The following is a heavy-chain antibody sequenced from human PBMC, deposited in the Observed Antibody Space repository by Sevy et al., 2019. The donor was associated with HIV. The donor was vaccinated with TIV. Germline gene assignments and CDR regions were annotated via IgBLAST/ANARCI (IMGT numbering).Heavy chain of an antibody. D-gene: IGHD4-17*01. CDR1: GGSISSGAYS. CDR2: IFHTGNT. CDR3: ARDGGTVTTHGYFDY. J-gene: IGHJ4*02. Sequence: SETLSLTCTVAGGSISSGAYSWNWIRQPPGKGLEWIGYIFHTGNTYYNPSLKSRVTISVDRSKNHFSLKMTSVTAADTDLYYCARDGGTVTTHGYFDYWGQGTLVTVSS. V-gene: IGHV4-30-2*01.